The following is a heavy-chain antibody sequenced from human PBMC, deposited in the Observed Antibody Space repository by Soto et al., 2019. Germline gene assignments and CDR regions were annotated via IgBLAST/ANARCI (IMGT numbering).Heavy chain of an antibody. V-gene: IGHV3-30-3*01. CDR1: GFTFTTYA. CDR2: ISYDGSNK. CDR3: ARPVEPFYCYGMDV. J-gene: IGHJ6*04. Sequence: QVQLVESGGGVVQPGRSLRLSCAASGFTFTTYAMEWVLQAPGKGLEWAALISYDGSNKYYAEPVMGRYTISRDNSKNTLYLQLNSLRAEDTAVYYCARPVEPFYCYGMDVWGKGTTVSVSS.